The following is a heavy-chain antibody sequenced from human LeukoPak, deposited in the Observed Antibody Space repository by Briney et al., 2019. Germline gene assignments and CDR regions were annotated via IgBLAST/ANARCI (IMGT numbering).Heavy chain of an antibody. CDR2: IYPADSDT. V-gene: IGHV5-51*01. D-gene: IGHD3-22*01. Sequence: GESLKISCKGSGYIFTSYWIGWVRQMPGKGLEWMGIIYPADSDTRYSPSFQGQVTISADKSISTAYLQWSSLKASDTAIYYCARHSPFDSSGYYLDYWGQGTLVTVSS. CDR3: ARHSPFDSSGYYLDY. CDR1: GYIFTSYW. J-gene: IGHJ4*02.